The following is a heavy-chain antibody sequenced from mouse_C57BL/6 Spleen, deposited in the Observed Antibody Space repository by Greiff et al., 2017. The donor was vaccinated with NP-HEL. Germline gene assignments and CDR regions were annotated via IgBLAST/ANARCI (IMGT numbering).Heavy chain of an antibody. CDR2: ISSGSSTI. D-gene: IGHD1-1*01. CDR1: GFTFSDYG. V-gene: IGHV5-17*01. Sequence: VQLKESGGGLVKPGGSLKLSCAASGFTFSDYGMHWVRQAPEKGLEWVAYISSGSSTIYYADTVKGRFTISRDNAKNTLFLQMTSLRSEDTAMYYCARHDGRGYAMDYWGQGTSVTVSS. CDR3: ARHDGRGYAMDY. J-gene: IGHJ4*01.